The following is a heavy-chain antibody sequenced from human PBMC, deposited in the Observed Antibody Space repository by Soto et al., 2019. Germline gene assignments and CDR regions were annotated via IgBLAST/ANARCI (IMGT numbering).Heavy chain of an antibody. CDR3: TRGPGYSSSPTDY. CDR2: IRSKAYGGTT. D-gene: IGHD6-13*01. Sequence: SLRLSCTASGFTFGDYAMSWFRQAPGKGLEWVGFIRSKAYGGTTEYAASVKGRFTISRDDSKSIAYLQMNSLKTEDTAVYYCTRGPGYSSSPTDYWGQGTLVTVSS. CDR1: GFTFGDYA. J-gene: IGHJ4*02. V-gene: IGHV3-49*03.